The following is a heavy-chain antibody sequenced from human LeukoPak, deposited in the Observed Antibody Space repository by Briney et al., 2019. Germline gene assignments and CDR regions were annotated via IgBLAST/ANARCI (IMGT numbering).Heavy chain of an antibody. J-gene: IGHJ4*02. CDR2: VSCDSASL. CDR3: AKVSGHYYFDY. Sequence: PGRSLRLSCAASGFTFDDYAMHWVRQAPGKGLEWVSGVSCDSASLGYADSGKGPFTISRDNAKNSLYLQMNSLRAEDMALYYCAKVSGHYYFDYWGQGTLVTVSS. V-gene: IGHV3-9*03. D-gene: IGHD6-25*01. CDR1: GFTFDDYA.